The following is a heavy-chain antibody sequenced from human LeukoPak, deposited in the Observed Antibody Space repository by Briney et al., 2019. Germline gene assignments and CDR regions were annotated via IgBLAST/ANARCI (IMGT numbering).Heavy chain of an antibody. D-gene: IGHD7-27*01. CDR2: INPNNGGT. Sequence: GASVKVSCKASGYTLTGYYMHWVRQTPGQGLEWMGWINPNNGGTNYAQKFQGRVTMTRDTSFSTAYMELNRLRSDDTAVYYCARDRSGDFDYWGQGTLVTVSS. CDR1: GYTLTGYY. V-gene: IGHV1-2*02. J-gene: IGHJ4*02. CDR3: ARDRSGDFDY.